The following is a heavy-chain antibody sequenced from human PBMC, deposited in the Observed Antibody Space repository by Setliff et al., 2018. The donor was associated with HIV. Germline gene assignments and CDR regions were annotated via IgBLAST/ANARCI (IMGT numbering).Heavy chain of an antibody. CDR3: ARHDSGGYYSLDY. V-gene: IGHV4-34*01. D-gene: IGHD3-22*01. CDR2: INHSGST. Sequence: PSETLSLTCAVYGGSFSGFYWNWIRQTPGKGLEWIGEINHSGSTNYNPSLKSRVTISLKTSKKQFSLKLNSVTAADTALYYCARHDSGGYYSLDYWGQGTLVTVSS. J-gene: IGHJ4*02. CDR1: GGSFSGFY.